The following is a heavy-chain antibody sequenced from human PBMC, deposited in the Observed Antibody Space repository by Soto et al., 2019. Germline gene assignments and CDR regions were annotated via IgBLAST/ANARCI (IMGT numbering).Heavy chain of an antibody. CDR2: MNPNSGNT. J-gene: IGHJ3*02. Sequence: ASVKVSCKASGYTFSTYDIDWVRLATGQGLEWMGSMNPNSGNTEYAQKFQGWVTMTRDTSISTAYMELSRLRSDDTAVYYCARHYGSGSSHDAFDIWGQGTMVTVSS. D-gene: IGHD3-10*01. V-gene: IGHV1-8*01. CDR3: ARHYGSGSSHDAFDI. CDR1: GYTFSTYD.